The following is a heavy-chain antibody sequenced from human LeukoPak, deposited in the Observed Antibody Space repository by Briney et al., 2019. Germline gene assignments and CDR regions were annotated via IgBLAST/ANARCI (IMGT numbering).Heavy chain of an antibody. CDR1: GFTFSSYW. CDR2: INSDGTTT. J-gene: IGHJ6*02. V-gene: IGHV3-74*01. CDR3: ARGNYYGMDV. Sequence: GGSLRLSCAASGFTFSSYWMHWVRQAPGKGLLWVSRINSDGTTTYYADSVKGRFAISRDNAKNTLYLQVNSLRAEDTAVYYCARGNYYGMDVWGQGTTVTVSS.